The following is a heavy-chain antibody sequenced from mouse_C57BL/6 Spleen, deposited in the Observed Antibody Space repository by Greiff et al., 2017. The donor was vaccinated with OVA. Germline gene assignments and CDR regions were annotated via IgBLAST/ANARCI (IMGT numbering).Heavy chain of an antibody. V-gene: IGHV1-55*01. J-gene: IGHJ2*01. CDR1: GYTFTSYW. D-gene: IGHD1-1*01. CDR3: AREITTVVASFDY. CDR2: IYPGSGST. Sequence: VQLQQPGAELVKPGASVKMSCKASGYTFTSYWITWVKQRPGQGLEWIGDIYPGSGSTNYNEKFKSKATLTVDTSSSTAYMQLSSLTSEDSAVYYCAREITTVVASFDYWGQGTTLTVSS.